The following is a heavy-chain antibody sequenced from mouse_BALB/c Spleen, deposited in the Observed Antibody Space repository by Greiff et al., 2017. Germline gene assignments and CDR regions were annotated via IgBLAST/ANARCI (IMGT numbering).Heavy chain of an antibody. CDR2: ISNGGGST. D-gene: IGHD2-14*01. CDR3: ARLYYRYEYYFDD. CDR1: GFTFSSYT. J-gene: IGHJ2*01. Sequence: EVKLEESGGGLVQPGGSLKLSCAASGFTFSSYTMSWVRQTPEKRLEWVAYISNGGGSTYYPDTVKGRFTISRDNAKNTLYLQMSSLKSEDTAMYYCARLYYRYEYYFDDWGQGTTLTVSS. V-gene: IGHV5-12-2*01.